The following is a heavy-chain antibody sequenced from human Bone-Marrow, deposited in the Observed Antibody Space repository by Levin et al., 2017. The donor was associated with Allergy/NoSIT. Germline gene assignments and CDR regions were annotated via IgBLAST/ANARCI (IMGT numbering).Heavy chain of an antibody. CDR1: GFSLNTDRVA. Sequence: SGPTLVKPTQTLKMTCTFSGFSLNTDRVAVGWIRQPPGEALEWLTHLYWNDDKRYNPSLRTRLSITKDSSKNEVVLTMTNMDPVDTGTDYCDHLNNGIYYSYDSWGQGTLVTVSS. D-gene: IGHD1-26*01. CDR2: LYWNDDK. V-gene: IGHV2-5*04. J-gene: IGHJ4*02. CDR3: DHLNNGIYYSYDS.